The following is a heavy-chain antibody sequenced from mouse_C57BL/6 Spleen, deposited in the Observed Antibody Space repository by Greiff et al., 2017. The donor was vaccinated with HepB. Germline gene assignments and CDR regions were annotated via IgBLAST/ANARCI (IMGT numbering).Heavy chain of an antibody. CDR2: IYPRDGST. Sequence: VKLMESGPELVKPGASVKLSCKASGYTFTSYDINWVKQRPGQGLEWIGWIYPRDGSTKYNEKFKGKATLTVDTSSSTAYMELHSLTSEDSAVYFCARSTMVTTGNFDYWGQGTTLTVSS. V-gene: IGHV1-85*01. D-gene: IGHD2-2*01. CDR1: GYTFTSYD. J-gene: IGHJ2*01. CDR3: ARSTMVTTGNFDY.